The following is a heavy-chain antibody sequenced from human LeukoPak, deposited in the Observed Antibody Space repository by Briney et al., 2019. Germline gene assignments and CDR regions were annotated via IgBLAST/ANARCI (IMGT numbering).Heavy chain of an antibody. J-gene: IGHJ4*02. D-gene: IGHD3-22*01. V-gene: IGHV3-23*01. CDR3: AKDTLIMYYYDSSGLSSGGD. Sequence: PGGSLRLSCAASGFTFSSYAMSWVRQAPGKGLEWVSAISGSGGSTYYADSVKGRFTISRDNSKNTLYLQMNSLRAEDTAVYYCAKDTLIMYYYDSSGLSSGGDWGQGTLVTVSS. CDR1: GFTFSSYA. CDR2: ISGSGGST.